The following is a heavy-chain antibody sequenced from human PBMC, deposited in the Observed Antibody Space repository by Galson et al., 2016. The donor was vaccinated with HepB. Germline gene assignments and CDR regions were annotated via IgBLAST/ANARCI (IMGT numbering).Heavy chain of an antibody. V-gene: IGHV4-59*01. CDR1: GGSMSYYY. Sequence: SETLSLTCTVSGGSMSYYYWSWIRQSPGKGLEWIGYVYYSGSTSYNSSLKSRVTMAIDRSKNQFSLRLNSVTAADTAVYYCARSDVEMATIVFDYWGQGTLVTVSS. J-gene: IGHJ4*02. D-gene: IGHD5-24*01. CDR3: ARSDVEMATIVFDY. CDR2: VYYSGST.